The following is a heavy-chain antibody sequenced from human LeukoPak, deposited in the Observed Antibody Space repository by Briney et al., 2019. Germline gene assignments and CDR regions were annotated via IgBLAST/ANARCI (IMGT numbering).Heavy chain of an antibody. Sequence: SETLSLTCTVSGGSISSGSYYWSWIRQPAGKGLEWIGRIYTSGSTNYNPSLKSRVTISVDTSKNQFSLKLSSVTAADTAVYYCARGSYQGYYYYYGMDVWGQGTMVTVSS. D-gene: IGHD2-2*01. V-gene: IGHV4-61*02. CDR2: IYTSGST. CDR3: ARGSYQGYYYYYGMDV. J-gene: IGHJ6*02. CDR1: GGSISSGSYY.